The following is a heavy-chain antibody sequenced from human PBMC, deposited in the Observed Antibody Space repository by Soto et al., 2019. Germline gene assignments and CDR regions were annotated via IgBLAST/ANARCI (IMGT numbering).Heavy chain of an antibody. D-gene: IGHD2-2*01. J-gene: IGHJ4*02. CDR3: AKAGYCVSTSCYFPFYY. V-gene: IGHV3-23*01. CDR1: GFTFSSYA. CDR2: ISGSGGST. Sequence: GGSLRLSCAASGFTFSSYAMPWLRQAPGKGLEWVSSISGSGGSTYYADSVKGRFTISRDNSKNTLYLQMNSLRAEDAAVYSCAKAGYCVSTSCYFPFYYWGQGTLV.